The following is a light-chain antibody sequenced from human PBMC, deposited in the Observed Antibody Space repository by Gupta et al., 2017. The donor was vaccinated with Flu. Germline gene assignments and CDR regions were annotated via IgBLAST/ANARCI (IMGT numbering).Light chain of an antibody. Sequence: QSVLTQPPSMSGAPGQRIIISCSGSRSNIGSNVVYWYQQVPGRAPKLVIHTSDQRPSGVPDRFSGPKSGTSASLAISGLRSEDEADYYCAAWDDSLSGYVFASGTKVTVL. J-gene: IGLJ1*01. CDR2: TSD. V-gene: IGLV1-47*01. CDR3: AAWDDSLSGYV. CDR1: RSNIGSNV.